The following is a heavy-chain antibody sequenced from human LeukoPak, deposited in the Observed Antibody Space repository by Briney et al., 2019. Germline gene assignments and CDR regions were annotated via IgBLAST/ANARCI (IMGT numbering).Heavy chain of an antibody. Sequence: PGGSLRLSCTVSGFIFSDKWKSWVRQAPGKGLGGVADIKQDESEKYYGDSVKGLFTIYRHNAKNSVYLQMNMQRAEDMAVYYCAKVAITMVRGVIIKPKDPVFDYWGQGTLVTVSS. J-gene: IGHJ4*02. CDR2: IKQDESEK. CDR1: GFIFSDKW. D-gene: IGHD3-10*01. CDR3: AKVAITMVRGVIIKPKDPVFDY. V-gene: IGHV3-7*01.